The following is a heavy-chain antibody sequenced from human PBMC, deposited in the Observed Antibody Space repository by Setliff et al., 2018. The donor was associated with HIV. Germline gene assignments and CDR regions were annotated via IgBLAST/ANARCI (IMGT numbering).Heavy chain of an antibody. CDR1: GFSSSNYA. D-gene: IGHD7-27*01. J-gene: IGHJ4*02. Sequence: GGTLRLSCAASGFSSSNYAMPWVRQAPGKGLEWVSTINSAERTFYAKSVKVRFTISRDNSKSTLYLQVSSLRADDTAVYFCAKAHWAPWSPDYWGQGTLVTVSS. V-gene: IGHV3-23*01. CDR2: INSAERT. CDR3: AKAHWAPWSPDY.